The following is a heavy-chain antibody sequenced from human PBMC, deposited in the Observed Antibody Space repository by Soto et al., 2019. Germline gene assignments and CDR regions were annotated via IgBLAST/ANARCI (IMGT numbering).Heavy chain of an antibody. Sequence: EVQLVESGGGLVQPGGSLRLSCAASGFTFSSYWMHWVRQAPGKGLVWVSRINSDGSSTSYADSVKGRFTISRDNAKNTLYLQMNSLRAEDTAVYYCASNDYGDYSVYYYYYMDVWGKGTTVTVSS. CDR2: INSDGSST. V-gene: IGHV3-74*01. CDR1: GFTFSSYW. J-gene: IGHJ6*03. D-gene: IGHD4-17*01. CDR3: ASNDYGDYSVYYYYYMDV.